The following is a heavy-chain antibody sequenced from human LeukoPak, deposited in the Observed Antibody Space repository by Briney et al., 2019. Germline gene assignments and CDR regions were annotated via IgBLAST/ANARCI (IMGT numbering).Heavy chain of an antibody. V-gene: IGHV3-48*03. CDR1: GFTFSSYE. CDR3: ARDPRSGSGSYYNVEGLGYFDY. Sequence: GGSLRLSCAASGFTFSSYEMNWVRQAPGKELEWVSYISSSGSTIYYADSVKGRFTISRDNAKNSLYLQMNSLRAEDTAVYYCARDPRSGSGSYYNVEGLGYFDYWGQGTLVTVSS. D-gene: IGHD3-10*01. J-gene: IGHJ4*02. CDR2: ISSSGSTI.